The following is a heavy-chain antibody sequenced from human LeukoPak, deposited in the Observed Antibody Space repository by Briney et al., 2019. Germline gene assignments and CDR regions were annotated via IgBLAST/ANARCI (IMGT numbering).Heavy chain of an antibody. CDR2: ISSSSYI. Sequence: SGGSLRLSCAASGFTFSSYSMNWVRQAPGKGLEWVSSISSSSYIYYADSVKGRFTISRDNAKNSLYLQMNSLRAVDTAVYYCARGLGNSGSYSTYWGQGTLVTVSS. CDR3: ARGLGNSGSYSTY. J-gene: IGHJ4*02. V-gene: IGHV3-21*01. CDR1: GFTFSSYS. D-gene: IGHD1-26*01.